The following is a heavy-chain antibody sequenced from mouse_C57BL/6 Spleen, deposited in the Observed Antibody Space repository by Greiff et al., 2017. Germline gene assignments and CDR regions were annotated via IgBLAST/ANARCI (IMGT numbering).Heavy chain of an antibody. CDR3: ASSITTVVPAY. CDR2: IDPSDSYT. D-gene: IGHD1-1*01. CDR1: GYTFTSYW. J-gene: IGHJ3*01. V-gene: IGHV1-69*01. Sequence: QVHVKQPGAELVMPGASVKLSCKASGYTFTSYWMHWVKQRPGQGLEWIGEIDPSDSYTNYNQKFKGKSTLTVDKSSSTAYMQLSSLTSEDAAVYYCASSITTVVPAYWGQGTLVTVSA.